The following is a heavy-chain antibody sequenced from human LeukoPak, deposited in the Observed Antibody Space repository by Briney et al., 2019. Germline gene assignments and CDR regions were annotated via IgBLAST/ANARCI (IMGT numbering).Heavy chain of an antibody. D-gene: IGHD6-19*01. V-gene: IGHV1-18*01. CDR3: ARGEVFIAVAGTRFDP. CDR2: ISAYNGNT. J-gene: IGHJ5*02. CDR1: GYTFSSYG. Sequence: ASVKVSCKASGYTFSSYGISWVRQAPGQGLEWMGWISAYNGNTNYAQKLQGRVTMTTDTSTSTAYMELRSLRSDDTAVYYCARGEVFIAVAGTRFDPWGQGTLVTVSS.